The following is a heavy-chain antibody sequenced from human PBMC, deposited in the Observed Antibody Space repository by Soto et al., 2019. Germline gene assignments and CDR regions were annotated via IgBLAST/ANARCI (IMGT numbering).Heavy chain of an antibody. CDR1: GFTFSTYS. CDR3: ARSTTVTTSDYYHYSYMDV. D-gene: IGHD4-17*01. CDR2: ISSSSTI. Sequence: EVQLVESGGGLVQPGGSLRLSCAASGFTFSTYSMNWVRQAPGKGPEWVSYISSSSTIYYADSVKGRFTISRDNAKTSLYLQMNSLRAEDTAVYYCARSTTVTTSDYYHYSYMDVWGKGTTVTVS. V-gene: IGHV3-48*01. J-gene: IGHJ6*03.